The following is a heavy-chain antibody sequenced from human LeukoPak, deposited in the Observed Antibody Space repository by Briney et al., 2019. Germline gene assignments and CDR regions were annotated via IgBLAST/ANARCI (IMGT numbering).Heavy chain of an antibody. Sequence: SETLSLTCTVFGYSISSGYYWGWIRQPPGKGLEWIGSIYHSGSTYYNPSLKSRVTISVDTSKNQFSLKLSSVTAADTAVYYCARIPGPVTVTPTWYYFDYWGQGTLVTVSS. CDR3: ARIPGPVTVTPTWYYFDY. CDR2: IYHSGST. V-gene: IGHV4-38-2*02. D-gene: IGHD4-17*01. CDR1: GYSISSGYY. J-gene: IGHJ4*02.